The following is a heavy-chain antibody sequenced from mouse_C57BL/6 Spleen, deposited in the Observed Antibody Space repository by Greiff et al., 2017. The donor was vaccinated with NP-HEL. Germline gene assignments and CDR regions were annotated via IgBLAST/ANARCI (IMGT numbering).Heavy chain of an antibody. D-gene: IGHD2-4*01. CDR3: ARDKDYDYPWFAY. V-gene: IGHV5-4*01. CDR1: GFTFSSYA. CDR2: ISDGGSYT. J-gene: IGHJ3*01. Sequence: VQLKESGGGLVKPGGSLKLSCAASGFTFSSYAMSWVRQTPEKRLEWVATISDGGSYTYYPDNVKGRFTISRDNAKNNLYLQMSHLKSEDTAMYYCARDKDYDYPWFAYWGQGTLVTVSA.